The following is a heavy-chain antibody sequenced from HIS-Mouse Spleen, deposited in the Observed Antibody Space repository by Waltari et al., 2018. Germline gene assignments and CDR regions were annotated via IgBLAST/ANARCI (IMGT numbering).Heavy chain of an antibody. D-gene: IGHD6-13*01. J-gene: IGHJ2*01. Sequence: QLQLQESGPGLVKPSETLSLTCTVSGGSISSSSYYWGWIRQPPGKGLEWIGSIYYSGSTYYTPSLKRRVTISVDTSKTQSSLKLSSVTAADTAVYYCAREIPYSSSWYDWYFDLWGRGTLVTVSS. CDR2: IYYSGST. CDR1: GGSISSSSYY. CDR3: AREIPYSSSWYDWYFDL. V-gene: IGHV4-39*07.